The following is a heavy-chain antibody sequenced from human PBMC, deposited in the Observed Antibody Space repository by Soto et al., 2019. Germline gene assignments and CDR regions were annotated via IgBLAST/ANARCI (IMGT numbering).Heavy chain of an antibody. D-gene: IGHD5-18*01. CDR3: AKLQLARAFDI. CDR1: GFTFSSYA. V-gene: IGHV3-11*03. Sequence: PGGSLRLSCAASGFTFSSYAMHWIRQAPGKGLEWVSHISCSSSYTNYADSVKGRFTISRDNAKNSPDLQMNSLRAEDTAVYYCAKLQLARAFDIWGQGTMVTVSS. CDR2: ISCSSSYT. J-gene: IGHJ3*02.